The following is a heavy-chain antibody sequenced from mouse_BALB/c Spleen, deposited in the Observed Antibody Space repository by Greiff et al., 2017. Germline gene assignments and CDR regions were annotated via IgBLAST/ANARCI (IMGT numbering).Heavy chain of an antibody. Sequence: EVKLMESGGGLVQPGGSLKLSCAASGFAFSRYWMSWVRQAPGKGLEWIGEINPDSSTINYTPSLKDKFIISRDNAKNTLYLQMSKVRSEDTALYNCARHTYYRYDEQFDDWGQGTTLTVSS. V-gene: IGHV4-1*02. CDR3: ARHTYYRYDEQFDD. CDR1: GFAFSRYW. CDR2: INPDSSTI. D-gene: IGHD2-14*01. J-gene: IGHJ2*01.